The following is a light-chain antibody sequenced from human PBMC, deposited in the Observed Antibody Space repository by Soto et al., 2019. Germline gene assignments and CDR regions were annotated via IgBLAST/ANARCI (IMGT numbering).Light chain of an antibody. V-gene: IGKV2-28*01. CDR2: LGS. J-gene: IGKJ5*01. Sequence: IVMTQTPLSLPVTPGEPASISCRSSQSLFYSDNGYNYLDWYLQKPGQSPQLLIYLGSNRASGVPDRFSGSGSGTDFTLKISRVEAEDVGVYYCMQPLQTPITFGQGTRLEI. CDR3: MQPLQTPIT. CDR1: QSLFYSDNGYNY.